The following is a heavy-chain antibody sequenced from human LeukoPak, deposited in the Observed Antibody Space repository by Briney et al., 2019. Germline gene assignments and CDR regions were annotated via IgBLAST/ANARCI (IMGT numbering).Heavy chain of an antibody. CDR1: GGSISSYY. D-gene: IGHD1-26*01. CDR2: IYYSGST. J-gene: IGHJ4*02. CDR3: ARFRGSYEDY. V-gene: IGHV4-59*12. Sequence: PSETLSLTCTVSGGSISSYYWSWIRQPPGKGLEWIGYIYYSGSTNYNPSLKSRVTISVETSKNQFSLKLSSVTAADTAVYYCARFRGSYEDYWGQGTLVTVSS.